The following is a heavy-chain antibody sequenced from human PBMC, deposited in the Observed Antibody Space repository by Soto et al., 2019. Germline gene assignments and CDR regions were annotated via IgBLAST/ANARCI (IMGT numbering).Heavy chain of an antibody. CDR2: IKRKTDGGTT. J-gene: IGHJ6*03. CDR1: GFTFSNAW. D-gene: IGHD3-3*01. CDR3: ATYYDSGSGPGLDYYMDV. Sequence: EVQLVESGGGLVKPGGSLRLSCEASGFTFSNAWMSWVRQAPGQGLEWVGRIKRKTDGGTTDYTVPVKGRVTISRDDSKSTLYLQMNSLKTEDTAVYYCATYYDSGSGPGLDYYMDVWGKGTTVTVSS. V-gene: IGHV3-15*01.